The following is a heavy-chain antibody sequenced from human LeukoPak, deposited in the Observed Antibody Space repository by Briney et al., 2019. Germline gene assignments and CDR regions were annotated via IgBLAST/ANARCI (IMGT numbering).Heavy chain of an antibody. CDR2: IIPIFGTA. D-gene: IGHD1-20*01. V-gene: IGHV1-69*01. CDR3: ARERYNWNPSAFDI. J-gene: IGHJ3*02. CDR1: GGTFSSYA. Sequence: SVKLSCKASGGTFSSYAISWVRQAPGQGLEWMGGIIPIFGTANYAQKFQGRVTITADESTSTAYMELSSLRSEDTAVYYCARERYNWNPSAFDIWGQGTMVTVSS.